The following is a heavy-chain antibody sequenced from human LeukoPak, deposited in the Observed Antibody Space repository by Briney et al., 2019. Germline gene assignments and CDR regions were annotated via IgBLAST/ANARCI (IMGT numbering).Heavy chain of an antibody. Sequence: PGGSLRLSCAASGFTFSSFAMSWVRQAPGKGLEWVSAISGSGGSTYYADSVKGRFTISRDNSKNTLYLQMNSLRAEDTAVYYCAKDYYYDSSGYSNWFDPWGQGTLVTVSS. CDR2: ISGSGGST. J-gene: IGHJ5*02. V-gene: IGHV3-23*01. CDR3: AKDYYYDSSGYSNWFDP. D-gene: IGHD3-22*01. CDR1: GFTFSSFA.